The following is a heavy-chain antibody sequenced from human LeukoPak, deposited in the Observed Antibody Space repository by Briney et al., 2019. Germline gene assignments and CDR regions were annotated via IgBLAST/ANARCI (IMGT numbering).Heavy chain of an antibody. CDR2: IRYDGSNK. CDR1: GFTLNSYG. D-gene: IGHD2-2*01. V-gene: IGHV3-33*01. J-gene: IGHJ6*03. Sequence: PGRSLRLACAAPGFTLNSYGMHRGRQAPGKGLGWVAVIRYDGSNKYYADSVTGRFTISRDNSENTLYLQMNSLRAEDTAVYYCARGFLFGTSTYYYYMDVWGKGGTVNV. CDR3: ARGFLFGTSTYYYYMDV.